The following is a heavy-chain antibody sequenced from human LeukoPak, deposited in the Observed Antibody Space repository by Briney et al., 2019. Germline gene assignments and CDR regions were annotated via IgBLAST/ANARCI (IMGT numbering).Heavy chain of an antibody. V-gene: IGHV4-61*05. CDR2: IYYSGST. CDR3: ASSGSYYGYFQH. D-gene: IGHD1-26*01. Sequence: SETLSLTCTVSGGSISSSSYYWSWIRQPPGKGLEWIGYIYYSGSTNYNPSLKSRVTISVDTSKNQFSLKLSSVTAADTAVYYCASSGSYYGYFQHWGQGTLVTVSP. J-gene: IGHJ1*01. CDR1: GGSISSSSYY.